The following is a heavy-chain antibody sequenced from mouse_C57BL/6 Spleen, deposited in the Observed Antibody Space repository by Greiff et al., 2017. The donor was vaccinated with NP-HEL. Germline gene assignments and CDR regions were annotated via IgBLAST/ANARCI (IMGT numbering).Heavy chain of an antibody. D-gene: IGHD2-4*01. J-gene: IGHJ4*01. Sequence: QVQLKESGAELARPGASVKLSCKASGYTFTSYGISWVKQRTGQGLEWIGELYPRSGNTYYNEKFKGKATLTADKSSSTAYMELRSLTSEDSAVYFCARFPSYDYDGGYAMDYWGQGTSVTVSS. V-gene: IGHV1-81*01. CDR2: LYPRSGNT. CDR3: ARFPSYDYDGGYAMDY. CDR1: GYTFTSYG.